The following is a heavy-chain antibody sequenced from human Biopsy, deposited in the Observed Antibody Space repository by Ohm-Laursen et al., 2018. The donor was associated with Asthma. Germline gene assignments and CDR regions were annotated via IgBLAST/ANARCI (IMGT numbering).Heavy chain of an antibody. CDR2: IYSGGTS. J-gene: IGHJ4*02. CDR1: GFAVSRDH. Sequence: SLRLSCSASGFAVSRDHMFWVRQAPGKGMEWVSVIYSGGTSHTADSVRGRFNISRDYSKNTLYLQMRSLRAEDTAVYYCARGDSSNWSHYYFDYWGQGTLVTVSS. CDR3: ARGDSSNWSHYYFDY. D-gene: IGHD3-22*01. V-gene: IGHV3-53*01.